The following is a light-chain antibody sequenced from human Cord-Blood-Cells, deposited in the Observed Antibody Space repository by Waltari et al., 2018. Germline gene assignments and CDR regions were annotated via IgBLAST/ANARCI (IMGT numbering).Light chain of an antibody. V-gene: IGLV2-18*02. CDR1: SSDVGSYNR. CDR3: SSYTSSSTRV. CDR2: EVS. Sequence: QSALTQPPSVSGSPGQSVTISCTGTSSDVGSYNRVSWYQQPPGTAPKLMIYEVSNRPSGVPYRFSGSKSGNTASLTISGLQAEDEADYYCSSYTSSSTRVFGGGTKLTVL. J-gene: IGLJ3*02.